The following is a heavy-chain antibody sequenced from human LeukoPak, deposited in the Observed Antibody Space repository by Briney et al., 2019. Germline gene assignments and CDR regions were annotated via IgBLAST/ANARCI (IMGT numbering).Heavy chain of an antibody. Sequence: SGPTLVKPTQTLTLTCTFSGFSLSTSGVGVGWVRRPPGKALEWLALIYWDDDKRYNSSMKSRLPITKDTSKNQVVLTMTNVDPVDTATYYCVHRRIYSPFDYWGQGALVTVSS. D-gene: IGHD4-11*01. CDR3: VHRRIYSPFDY. J-gene: IGHJ4*02. V-gene: IGHV2-5*02. CDR1: GFSLSTSGVG. CDR2: IYWDDDK.